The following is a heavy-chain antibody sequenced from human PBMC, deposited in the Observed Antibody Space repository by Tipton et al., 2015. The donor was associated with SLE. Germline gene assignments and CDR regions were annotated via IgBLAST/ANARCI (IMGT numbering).Heavy chain of an antibody. J-gene: IGHJ2*01. Sequence: SLRLSCAASGLTFSSHGMHWVRQAPGEGLEWIGLIWFDGTTKYYADSVKGRFTISRDNSKNILYLQMNSLRVEDTAVYYCAKEGGFCSGGTCPPFYFLELRGRGPLVTVSS. CDR3: AKEGGFCSGGTCPPFYFLEL. CDR2: IWFDGTTK. CDR1: GLTFSSHG. D-gene: IGHD2-15*01. V-gene: IGHV3-33*06.